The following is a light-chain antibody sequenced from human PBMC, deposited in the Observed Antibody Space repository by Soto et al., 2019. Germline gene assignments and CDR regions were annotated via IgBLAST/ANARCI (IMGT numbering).Light chain of an antibody. Sequence: DIQMIQSPSTLSASVGDRVTITCRASQSISSWLAWYQQRPGKAPKLLIYKASTLGSGVPSRFSGSGAGTEFTLTISSLQPDDFATYYCLQYNSFWTFGRGTKVEVK. CDR3: LQYNSFWT. V-gene: IGKV1-5*03. CDR2: KAS. J-gene: IGKJ1*01. CDR1: QSISSW.